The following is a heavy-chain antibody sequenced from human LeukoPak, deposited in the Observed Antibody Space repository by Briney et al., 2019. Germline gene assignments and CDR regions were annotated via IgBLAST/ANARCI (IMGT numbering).Heavy chain of an antibody. D-gene: IGHD2-2*02. CDR1: GGSLSRYY. CDR3: ARERYCSSTSCYIGRAFDM. Sequence: SETLSLTCTVWGGSLSRYYWSGLPRPAGGGVEWIGRIYTSGSTNYNPSLKSRVTISVDTSKNQFSLTLNSVPPPGPPVYYCARERYCSSTSCYIGRAFDMWGQGTMVTV. J-gene: IGHJ3*02. CDR2: IYTSGST. V-gene: IGHV4-4*07.